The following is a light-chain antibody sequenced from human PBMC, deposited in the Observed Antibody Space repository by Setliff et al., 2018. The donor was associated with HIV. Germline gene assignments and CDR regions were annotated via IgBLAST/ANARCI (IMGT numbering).Light chain of an antibody. CDR3: CSNAGSYTYV. Sequence: QSALPQPRSVSGSPGQSVTISCTGTSSDVGAYNYVSWYQQYPDEAPKLIIFDVSERPSGVPDRFSGSKSGNTASLTISGLQAEDEADYYCCSNAGSYTYVFGTGTKVTVL. CDR2: DVS. CDR1: SSDVGAYNY. J-gene: IGLJ1*01. V-gene: IGLV2-11*01.